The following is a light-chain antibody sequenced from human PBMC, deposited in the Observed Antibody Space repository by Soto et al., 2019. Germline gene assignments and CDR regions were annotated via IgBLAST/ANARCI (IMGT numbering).Light chain of an antibody. V-gene: IGKV3-11*01. CDR3: QQRHRWPIT. Sequence: EVVLTQSPVTLSLSPGERATLSCRASQSFRGLLAWYQQKPGQAPRLLIYDAYNRATGIPPRFSGSGSGTDFTRTISSLEPEESAVYYCQQRHRWPITFGQGTRLEIK. CDR2: DAY. J-gene: IGKJ5*01. CDR1: QSFRGL.